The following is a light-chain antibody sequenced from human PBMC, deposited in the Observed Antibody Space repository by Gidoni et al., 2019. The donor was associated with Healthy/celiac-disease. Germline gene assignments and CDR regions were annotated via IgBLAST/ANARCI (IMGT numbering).Light chain of an antibody. CDR1: SGHSTYS. CDR2: LEGSGSY. Sequence: HPVLTQSSSASASLASSVNLTCTLSSGHSTYSIAWHQQQPGKAPRYLMKLEGSGSYNKGSGVPDRFSGSSSGADRYLTISNLQSEDEADYYCETWDSNTWVFGGGTKLTVV. V-gene: IGLV4-60*03. J-gene: IGLJ3*02. CDR3: ETWDSNTWV.